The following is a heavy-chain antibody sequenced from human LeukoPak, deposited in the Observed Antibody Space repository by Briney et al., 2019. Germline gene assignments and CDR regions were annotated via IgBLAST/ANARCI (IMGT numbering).Heavy chain of an antibody. Sequence: GGSLRLSCAASGFTFNNYAMSWVRQAPGKWLEWVSAIRASGDTTYYADSVKGRFTIARDNSENTLFLQMNSLRAEDTAIYYCAKEPREYCSSTSCPNWFDSWGQGTLVTVSS. V-gene: IGHV3-23*01. CDR3: AKEPREYCSSTSCPNWFDS. D-gene: IGHD2-2*01. CDR2: IRASGDTT. J-gene: IGHJ5*01. CDR1: GFTFNNYA.